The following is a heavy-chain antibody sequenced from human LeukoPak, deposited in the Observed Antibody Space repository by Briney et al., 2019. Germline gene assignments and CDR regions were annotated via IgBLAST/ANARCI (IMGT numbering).Heavy chain of an antibody. J-gene: IGHJ4*02. CDR2: IYYSGST. CDR3: ARDGGYGSGSYYFDH. CDR1: GGSISSGDYY. Sequence: PSQTLSLTCTVSGGSISSGDYYWSWIRQPPGKGLEWIGYIYYSGSTYYNPSLKSRVTISVDTSKNQFSLKLSSVTAADTAVYYCARDGGYGSGSYYFDHWGQGTLVTVSS. D-gene: IGHD3-10*01. V-gene: IGHV4-30-4*01.